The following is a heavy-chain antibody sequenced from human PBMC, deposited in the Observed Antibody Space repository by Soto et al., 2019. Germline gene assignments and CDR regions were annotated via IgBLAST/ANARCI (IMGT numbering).Heavy chain of an antibody. D-gene: IGHD2-2*01. V-gene: IGHV5-51*01. CDR2: IYPGDSDT. Sequence: PGESLKISCKGSGYSFTSYWIGWVRQMPGKGLEWMGIIYPGDSDTRYSPSFQGQVTISADKSISTAYLQWSSLKASDTAMYYCAMPSREGYCSSTSCYYYYGMDVWGQGTTVTVS. J-gene: IGHJ6*02. CDR1: GYSFTSYW. CDR3: AMPSREGYCSSTSCYYYYGMDV.